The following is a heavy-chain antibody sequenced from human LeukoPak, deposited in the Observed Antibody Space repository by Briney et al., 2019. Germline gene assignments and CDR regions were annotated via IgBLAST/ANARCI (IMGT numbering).Heavy chain of an antibody. D-gene: IGHD3-22*01. V-gene: IGHV3-15*01. CDR2: IKSKTDGGTT. CDR1: GFTFSNAW. CDR3: TTDRVTMIVVVTPDAFDI. J-gene: IGHJ3*02. Sequence: GGSLRLSCAASGFTFSNAWMSWVRQAPGKGLEWVGRIKSKTDGGTTDYAAPVKGRFTISRDDSKNTLYLQMNSLKTEDTAVYYCTTDRVTMIVVVTPDAFDIWGQGTMVTVSS.